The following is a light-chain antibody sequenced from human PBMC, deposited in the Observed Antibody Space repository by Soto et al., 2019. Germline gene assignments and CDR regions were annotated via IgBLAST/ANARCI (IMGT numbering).Light chain of an antibody. Sequence: EIVMTQSPATLSVSPGERATLSCRASQSVNFNLAWYQQRPGQAPRLLIYGASTRATGIPARFSGSGSGTEFTLTITSLQSEDFAVYYCQQYSNWPPYTFGQGTKVDMK. V-gene: IGKV3-15*01. CDR1: QSVNFN. J-gene: IGKJ2*01. CDR2: GAS. CDR3: QQYSNWPPYT.